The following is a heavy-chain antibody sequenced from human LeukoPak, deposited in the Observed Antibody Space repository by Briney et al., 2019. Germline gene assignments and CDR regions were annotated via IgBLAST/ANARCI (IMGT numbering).Heavy chain of an antibody. J-gene: IGHJ4*02. D-gene: IGHD3-10*01. CDR3: ASHITMVRGASVDY. V-gene: IGHV4-59*01. CDR2: IYYSGST. Sequence: SETLSLTCTVSGGSISSYYWSWIRQPPGKGLEWIGYIYYSGSTNYSPSLKSRVTISVDTSKNQFSLKLSSVTAADTAVYYGASHITMVRGASVDYWGQGTLVTVSS. CDR1: GGSISSYY.